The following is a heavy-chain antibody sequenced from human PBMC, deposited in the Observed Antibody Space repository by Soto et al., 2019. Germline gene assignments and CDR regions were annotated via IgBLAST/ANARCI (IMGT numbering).Heavy chain of an antibody. CDR3: ARAGHYYDSSGYAT. V-gene: IGHV1-18*01. D-gene: IGHD3-22*01. Sequence: QVKLVQSGTEVEKPGASMKVSCKASGYSFATSGISWVRQAPGQGLEWMGWISAYNGNTNYEQKLQDRVTMTTDTSTSTAYLELRSLRSDDTAVYYCARAGHYYDSSGYATWGQGTLVTVS. J-gene: IGHJ5*02. CDR2: ISAYNGNT. CDR1: GYSFATSG.